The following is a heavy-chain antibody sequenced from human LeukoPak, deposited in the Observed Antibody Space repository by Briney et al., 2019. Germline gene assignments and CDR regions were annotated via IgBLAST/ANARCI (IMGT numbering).Heavy chain of an antibody. J-gene: IGHJ4*02. V-gene: IGHV3-30*03. CDR3: ARDREIVVVPAAPDY. CDR2: ISHDETTQ. Sequence: GGSLRLSCAASGFIFSGYGMHWVRQAPGKGLEWVALISHDETTQHYADSVKGRFTISRDNSKNTLYLQMNSLRAEDTAVYYCARDREIVVVPAAPDYWGQGTLVTVSS. CDR1: GFIFSGYG. D-gene: IGHD2-2*01.